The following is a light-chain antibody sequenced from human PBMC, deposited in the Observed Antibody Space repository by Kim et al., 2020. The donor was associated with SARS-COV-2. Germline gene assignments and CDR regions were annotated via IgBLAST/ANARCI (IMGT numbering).Light chain of an antibody. J-gene: IGLJ1*01. Sequence: RDTLSCTGRSSNIGAGYGVHWYQQLPGTAPKPLIYGNSNRPSGVPDRFSGSKSGTSASLAITGLQAEDEADYYCQSYDSSLSGSYVFGTGTKVTVL. CDR2: GNS. CDR1: SSNIGAGYG. V-gene: IGLV1-40*01. CDR3: QSYDSSLSGSYV.